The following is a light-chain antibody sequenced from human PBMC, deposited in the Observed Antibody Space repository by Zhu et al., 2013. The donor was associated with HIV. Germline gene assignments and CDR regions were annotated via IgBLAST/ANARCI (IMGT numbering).Light chain of an antibody. J-gene: IGLJ1*01. V-gene: IGLV2-14*01. CDR2: EVS. Sequence: QSALTQPASVSGSPGQSITISCTGTSSDVGGYNYVSWYQQHPGKAPKVMIYEVSNRPSGVSDRFSGSASGNTASLTISGLQAEDEADYYCSSYTSSSTLVFGTGTKVTVL. CDR1: SSDVGGYNY. CDR3: SSYTSSSTLV.